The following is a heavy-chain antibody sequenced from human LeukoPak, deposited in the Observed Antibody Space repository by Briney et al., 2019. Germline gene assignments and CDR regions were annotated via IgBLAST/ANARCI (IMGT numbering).Heavy chain of an antibody. J-gene: IGHJ4*02. CDR1: GYTFTSNW. CDR2: IDPSDSYT. CDR3: ARLAGEYSSAWFFDY. D-gene: IGHD6-13*01. V-gene: IGHV5-10-1*01. Sequence: ESLKISCTVSGYTFTSNWITWVRQMPGKGLEWMGRIDPSDSYTSYSPSFQGHVSMSVDQSTSTAYLQWVSLKDSDTATYYCARLAGEYSSAWFFDYWGQGTLVTVPS.